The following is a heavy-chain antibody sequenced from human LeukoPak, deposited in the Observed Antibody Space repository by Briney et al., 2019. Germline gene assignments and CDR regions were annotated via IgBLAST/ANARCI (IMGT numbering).Heavy chain of an antibody. D-gene: IGHD3-3*01. CDR3: ARFGRHNVRFLGWLSFDY. CDR1: GFTFSSYW. CDR2: IEQDGSEK. J-gene: IGHJ4*02. Sequence: PGGSLRLSCAASGFTFSSYWMSWVRQAPGKGLEWVANIEQDGSEKYYVDSVKGRFTISRDNAKNSLYLQMNSLRAEDTAVYYCARFGRHNVRFLGWLSFDYWGQGTLVTVSS. V-gene: IGHV3-7*01.